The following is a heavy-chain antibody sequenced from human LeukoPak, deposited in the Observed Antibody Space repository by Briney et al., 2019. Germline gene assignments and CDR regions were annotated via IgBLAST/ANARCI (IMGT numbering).Heavy chain of an antibody. CDR2: IYYSGST. D-gene: IGHD5-12*01. V-gene: IGHV4-59*08. J-gene: IGHJ5*02. Sequence: SETLSLTCTVSGGSISSYYWSWIRQPPGKGLEWIGYIYYSGSTNYNPSLKSRVTISVDTSKNQFSLKLSSVTAADTAVYYCARATPNWFDTWGQGTLVTVSS. CDR1: GGSISSYY. CDR3: ARATPNWFDT.